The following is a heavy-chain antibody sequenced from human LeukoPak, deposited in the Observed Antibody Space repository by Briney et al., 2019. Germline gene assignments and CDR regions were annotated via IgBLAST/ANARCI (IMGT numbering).Heavy chain of an antibody. Sequence: APVKLSCKASGFTLTSSAVRWVRQARGQRLQWIGWIVVGSGNTNYAQKFQERVTITRDMSTSTAYMELSSLRSEDTDVYYCAAEGSSGWYDYWGQGTLVSVSS. CDR1: GFTLTSSA. V-gene: IGHV1-58*01. J-gene: IGHJ4*02. CDR2: IVVGSGNT. D-gene: IGHD6-19*01. CDR3: AAEGSSGWYDY.